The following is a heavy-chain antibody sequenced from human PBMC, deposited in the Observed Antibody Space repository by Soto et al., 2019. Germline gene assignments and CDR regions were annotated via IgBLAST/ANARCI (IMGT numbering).Heavy chain of an antibody. Sequence: QVQLVQSGAEVKKPGASVKVSCKASGYTFTSYAMHWVRQAPGQRLEWMGWINAGNGNTKYSQKFQGRVTITRDTSASTAYMELGSLRSEDTAVYYCARDRTVTTSYYYYYMDVWGKGTTVTVSS. CDR1: GYTFTSYA. CDR2: INAGNGNT. J-gene: IGHJ6*03. CDR3: ARDRTVTTSYYYYYMDV. V-gene: IGHV1-3*01. D-gene: IGHD4-4*01.